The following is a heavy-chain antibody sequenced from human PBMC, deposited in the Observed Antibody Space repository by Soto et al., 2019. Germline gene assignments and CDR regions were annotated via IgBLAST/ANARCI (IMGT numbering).Heavy chain of an antibody. V-gene: IGHV3-33*01. Sequence: QVQLVESGGGVVQSERSLRLSCAASGFAFSNYGMYWVRQAPGKGLEWVAVIWYDGSNKYYADSVKGRFTISRDNSRNTLYLQMNSLRAEDTAIYYCARVQGRCYGSGSYQGMDVWGQGTTVTVSS. D-gene: IGHD3-10*01. J-gene: IGHJ6*02. CDR1: GFAFSNYG. CDR3: ARVQGRCYGSGSYQGMDV. CDR2: IWYDGSNK.